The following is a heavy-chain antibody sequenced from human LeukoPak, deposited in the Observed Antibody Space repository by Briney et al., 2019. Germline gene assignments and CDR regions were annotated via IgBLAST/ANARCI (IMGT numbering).Heavy chain of an antibody. CDR2: ISGYNGNT. J-gene: IGHJ4*02. Sequence: GASVKVSCKASGYPFTSYGIIWVRQAPGQGLEWMGWISGYNGNTNYAQKLQGRVTMTTDTSTSTAYMELRSLRSDDTAVYYCARADYGGNSGYDYWGQGTLVTVSS. V-gene: IGHV1-18*01. CDR1: GYPFTSYG. D-gene: IGHD4-23*01. CDR3: ARADYGGNSGYDY.